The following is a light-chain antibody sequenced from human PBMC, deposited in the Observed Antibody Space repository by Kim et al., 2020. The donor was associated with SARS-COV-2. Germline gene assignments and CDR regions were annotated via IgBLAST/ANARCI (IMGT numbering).Light chain of an antibody. J-gene: IGKJ1*01. CDR3: QQSFSAPAT. V-gene: IGKV1-16*02. CDR2: GAS. Sequence: ASEGDGVSSTCRASQGISDLLAWFQQKAGKAPESLIYGASHLQCGVPSKFSGSGSGTDFTLTISSLQPEDFATYYCQQSFSAPATFGQGTKVDIK. CDR1: QGISDL.